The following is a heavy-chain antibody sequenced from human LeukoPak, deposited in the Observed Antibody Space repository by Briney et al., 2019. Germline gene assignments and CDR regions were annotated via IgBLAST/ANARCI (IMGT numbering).Heavy chain of an antibody. CDR3: AREASRHPWELPRPYFDY. J-gene: IGHJ4*02. Sequence: SETLSLTCTVSGGSISSYYWSCIRQPAGRGLEWIGRIYASGSTYYNPSLKSRVTMSVDTSKNQFSLKLSSVTAADTAVYYCAREASRHPWELPRPYFDYWGQGTLVTVSS. CDR1: GGSISSYY. D-gene: IGHD1-26*01. V-gene: IGHV4-4*07. CDR2: IYASGST.